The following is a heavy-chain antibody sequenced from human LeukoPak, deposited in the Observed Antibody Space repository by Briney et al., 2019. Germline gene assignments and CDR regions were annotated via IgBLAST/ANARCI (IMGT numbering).Heavy chain of an antibody. J-gene: IGHJ6*03. CDR3: ARDDYVWWSPYYYYYIDV. CDR1: GFTFSSYS. D-gene: IGHD3-16*01. V-gene: IGHV3-48*01. CDR2: ISSGSSTI. Sequence: GGSLRLSCAASGFTFSSYSMNWVRQAPRKGLEWVSYISSGSSTIYYADSVKGRFTISRDNAKNSLYLQMNSLRAEDTAVYYCARDDYVWWSPYYYYYIDVSGKGTTVTVSS.